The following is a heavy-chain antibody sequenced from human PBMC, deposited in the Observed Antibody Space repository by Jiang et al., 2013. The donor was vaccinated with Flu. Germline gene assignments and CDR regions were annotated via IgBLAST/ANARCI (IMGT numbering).Heavy chain of an antibody. Sequence: WMGWISAYNGNTNYAQKLQGRVTMTTDTSTSTAYMELRSLRSDDTAVYYCARGRVTTRGGRFDPWGQGTLVTVSS. V-gene: IGHV1-18*01. CDR2: ISAYNGNT. J-gene: IGHJ5*02. CDR3: ARGRVTTRGGRFDP. D-gene: IGHD4-11*01.